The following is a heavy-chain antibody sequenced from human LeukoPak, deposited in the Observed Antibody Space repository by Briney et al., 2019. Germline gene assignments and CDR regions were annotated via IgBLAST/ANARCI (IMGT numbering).Heavy chain of an antibody. Sequence: SETLSLTCTVSGGSISSYYWSWIRQPPGKGLEWIGYIYYSGSTNYNPSLKSRVTISVDTSKNQFSLQLSSVTAADTAVYYCARGSYDSSGYRDWGQGTLVTVSS. CDR1: GGSISSYY. V-gene: IGHV4-59*01. D-gene: IGHD3-22*01. CDR2: IYYSGST. CDR3: ARGSYDSSGYRD. J-gene: IGHJ4*02.